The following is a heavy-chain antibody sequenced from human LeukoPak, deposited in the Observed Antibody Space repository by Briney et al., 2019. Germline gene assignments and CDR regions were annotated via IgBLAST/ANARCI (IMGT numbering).Heavy chain of an antibody. D-gene: IGHD3-10*01. CDR3: ARASGLLWFGNFDY. CDR2: IYYGGST. J-gene: IGHJ4*02. CDR1: GGSISSYY. V-gene: IGHV4-59*01. Sequence: ASETLSLTCTVSGGSISSYYWSWIRQPPGKGLEWIGYIYYGGSTNYNPSLKSRVTISVDTSKNQFSLKLSSVTAADTAVYYCARASGLLWFGNFDYWGQGTLVTVSS.